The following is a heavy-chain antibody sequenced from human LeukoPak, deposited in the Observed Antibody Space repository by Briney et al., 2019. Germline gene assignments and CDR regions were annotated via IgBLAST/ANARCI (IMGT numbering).Heavy chain of an antibody. J-gene: IGHJ4*02. CDR3: ARAELPQDKDY. D-gene: IGHD5-24*01. CDR1: GFTFSSYA. Sequence: PGRSLRLSCAASGFTFSSYAMHWVRQAPGKGLEWVAVISYDGSNKYYADSVKGRFTISRDNSKNTLYLQMNSLRAEDTAVYYCARAELPQDKDYWGQGTLVTVSS. V-gene: IGHV3-30-3*01. CDR2: ISYDGSNK.